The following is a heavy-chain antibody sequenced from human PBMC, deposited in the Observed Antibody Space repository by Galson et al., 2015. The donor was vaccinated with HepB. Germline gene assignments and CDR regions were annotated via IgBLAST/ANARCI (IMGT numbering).Heavy chain of an antibody. CDR3: AGAVGATTLYYGMDV. J-gene: IGHJ6*02. V-gene: IGHV1-3*01. CDR1: GYTFTSYA. D-gene: IGHD1-26*01. Sequence: LVKVSCKASGYTFTSYAMHWVRQAPGQRLEWMGWINAGNGNTKYSQKFQGRVTITRDTSASTAYMELSSLRSEDTAVYYCAGAVGATTLYYGMDVWGQGTTVTVSS. CDR2: INAGNGNT.